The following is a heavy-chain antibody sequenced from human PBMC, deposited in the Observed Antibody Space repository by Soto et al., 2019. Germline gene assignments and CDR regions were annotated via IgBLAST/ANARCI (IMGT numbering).Heavy chain of an antibody. J-gene: IGHJ4*02. D-gene: IGHD6-19*01. Sequence: EVQLVESGGGLVQPGGSLRLSCVASGFTFSTDSMNWVRQAPGKGLEWVAHISTSGATRYYADSVKGRFTISGDNAKTSLSLQMDSLRYEATAVYYCARFFGSGFDYWGQGTLVTVSS. CDR2: ISTSGATR. CDR3: ARFFGSGFDY. CDR1: GFTFSTDS. V-gene: IGHV3-48*02.